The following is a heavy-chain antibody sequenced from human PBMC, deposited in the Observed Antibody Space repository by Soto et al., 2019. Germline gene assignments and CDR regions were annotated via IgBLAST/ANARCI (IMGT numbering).Heavy chain of an antibody. D-gene: IGHD2-8*01. V-gene: IGHV1-69*02. CDR2: IIPILGIA. CDR1: GGTFSSYT. Sequence: ASVKVSCKASGGTFSSYTISWVRQAPGQGLEWMGRIIPILGIANYAQKFQGRVTITADKSTSTAYMELSSLRSEDTAVYYCARGLTAHDAFDIWGQGTMVTVSS. CDR3: ARGLTAHDAFDI. J-gene: IGHJ3*02.